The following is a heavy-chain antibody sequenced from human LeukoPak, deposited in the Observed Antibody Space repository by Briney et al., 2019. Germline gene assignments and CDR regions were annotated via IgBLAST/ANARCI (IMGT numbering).Heavy chain of an antibody. J-gene: IGHJ6*03. CDR3: ARADYMDV. CDR1: GFTFRSYG. CDR2: IRYDGNNK. V-gene: IGHV3-30*02. Sequence: GGSLRLSCAASGFTFRSYGMHWVRQAPGKGLEWVAFIRYDGNNKYYADSVKGRFTIFRDNSRNTLYLQMNSLRAEDTAVYYCARADYMDVWGKGTTVTVSS.